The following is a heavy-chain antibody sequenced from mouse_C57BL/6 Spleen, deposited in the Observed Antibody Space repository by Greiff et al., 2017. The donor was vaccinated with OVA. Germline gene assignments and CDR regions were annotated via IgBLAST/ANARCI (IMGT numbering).Heavy chain of an antibody. V-gene: IGHV1-64*01. D-gene: IGHD1-1*01. CDR2: IHPNSGST. Sequence: QVQLQQPGAELVKPGASVKLSCKASGYTFTSYWMHWVTQRPGQGLEWIGMIHPNSGSTNYNEKFKSKATLTVDKSSSTAYMQLSSLTSEDSAVYYCARPSAYYGSLDYWGQGTSVTVSS. CDR3: ARPSAYYGSLDY. CDR1: GYTFTSYW. J-gene: IGHJ4*01.